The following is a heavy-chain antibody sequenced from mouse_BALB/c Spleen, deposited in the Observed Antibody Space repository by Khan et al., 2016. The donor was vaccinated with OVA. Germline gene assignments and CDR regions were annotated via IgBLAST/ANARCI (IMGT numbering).Heavy chain of an antibody. J-gene: IGHJ4*01. V-gene: IGHV2-6-1*01. CDR2: IWSDGST. D-gene: IGHD2-10*01. CDR1: GFSLTNYG. CDR3: ARQTYYHYYIMDY. Sequence: QVQLKESGPGLVAPSQSLSITCTISGFSLTNYGVHWVRQPPGKGLEWLVVIWSDGSTTYNSALKSRLSISKDNSKSQVFLKMNSLQTDDTAIYYCARQTYYHYYIMDYWGQGISVTVSS.